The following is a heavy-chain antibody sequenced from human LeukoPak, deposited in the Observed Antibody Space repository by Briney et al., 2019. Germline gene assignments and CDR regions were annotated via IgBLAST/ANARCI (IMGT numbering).Heavy chain of an antibody. CDR1: GFTLSSYA. D-gene: IGHD3-16*01. Sequence: GGSLRLSCAASGFTLSSYAMHWVRQAPGKGLEYVSAISSNGGSTYYANSVKGRFTISRDNSKNTLYLQMGSLRAEDMAVYYCARDLGELTRVFDYWGQGTLVTVSS. CDR3: ARDLGELTRVFDY. CDR2: ISSNGGST. V-gene: IGHV3-64*01. J-gene: IGHJ4*02.